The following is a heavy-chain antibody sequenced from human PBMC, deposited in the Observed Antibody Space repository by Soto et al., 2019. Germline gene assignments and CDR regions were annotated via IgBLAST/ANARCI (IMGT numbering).Heavy chain of an antibody. Sequence: QITLKESGPTLVKPTQTLTLTCTFSGFSLSTSGVGVGWIRQPPGKALEWLALIYWDDDKRYSPSLKSRLTITKDNSKNQVVLTMTNMDPVDTATYYCAHSPGAWAMDVWGQGTTVTVSS. J-gene: IGHJ6*02. CDR3: AHSPGAWAMDV. CDR1: GFSLSTSGVG. V-gene: IGHV2-5*02. CDR2: IYWDDDK. D-gene: IGHD1-26*01.